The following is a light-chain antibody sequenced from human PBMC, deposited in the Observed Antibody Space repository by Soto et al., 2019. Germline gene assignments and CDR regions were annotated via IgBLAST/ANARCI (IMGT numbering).Light chain of an antibody. CDR3: CSYAGTFYV. Sequence: QSVLTHPRSLSGSPGQSVTISCTGTSSDFGGYNYVSWYQHHPGKAPKLMIYDVSERPSGVPDRFSGSKSGNTASLTISGLQAEDEADYYCCSYAGTFYVFGTGTKVTVL. CDR2: DVS. CDR1: SSDFGGYNY. J-gene: IGLJ1*01. V-gene: IGLV2-11*01.